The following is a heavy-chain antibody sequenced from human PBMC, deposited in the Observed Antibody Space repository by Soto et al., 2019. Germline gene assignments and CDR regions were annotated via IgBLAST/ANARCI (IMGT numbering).Heavy chain of an antibody. CDR2: IKQDGSEK. CDR1: GFTFSSYW. CDR3: ARGVKSRPDAFDI. D-gene: IGHD6-6*01. Sequence: EVQLVESGGGLVQPGGSLRLSCAASGFTFSSYWMSWVRQAPGKGLEWVANIKQDGSEKYYVDSVKGRFTISRDNAKNSLYLQMNSLRAEDTAVYYCARGVKSRPDAFDIWGQGTMVTVSS. J-gene: IGHJ3*02. V-gene: IGHV3-7*01.